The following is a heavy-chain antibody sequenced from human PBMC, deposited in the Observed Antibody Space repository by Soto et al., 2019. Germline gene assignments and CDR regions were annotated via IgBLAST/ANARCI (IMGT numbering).Heavy chain of an antibody. V-gene: IGHV4-31*03. CDR1: GGSISSGGYY. J-gene: IGHJ4*02. CDR3: ARRPSSTLFDY. D-gene: IGHD3-3*02. Sequence: QVQLQESGPGLVKPSQTLSLTCTVSGGSISSGGYYWRWIHQHPGKGLEWIGYIYYSGSTYYNPSLKSRVTISVDTSKNQFSLKLSSVTAADTAVYYCARRPSSTLFDYWGQGTLVTVSS. CDR2: IYYSGST.